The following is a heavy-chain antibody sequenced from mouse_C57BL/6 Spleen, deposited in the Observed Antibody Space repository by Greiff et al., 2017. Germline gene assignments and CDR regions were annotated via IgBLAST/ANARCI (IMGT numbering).Heavy chain of an antibody. D-gene: IGHD1-1*01. CDR3: ARQKGSSSYWYFDV. V-gene: IGHV5-15*01. CDR2: ISNLAYSI. Sequence: EVNLVESGGGLVQPGGSLKLSCAASGFTFSDYGMAWVRQAPRKGPEWVAFISNLAYSIYYADTVTGRFTISRENAKNTLYLEMSSLRSEDTAMYYCARQKGSSSYWYFDVWGTGTTVTVSS. CDR1: GFTFSDYG. J-gene: IGHJ1*03.